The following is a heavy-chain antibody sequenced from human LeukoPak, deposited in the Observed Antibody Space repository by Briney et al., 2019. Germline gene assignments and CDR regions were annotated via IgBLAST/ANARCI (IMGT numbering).Heavy chain of an antibody. CDR2: INHSGST. CDR1: GGSFSGYY. V-gene: IGHV4-34*01. J-gene: IGHJ3*02. CDR3: AQFPGSLRAFDI. Sequence: SETLSLTCAVYGGSFSGYYWSWIRQPPGKGLEWIGEINHSGSTNYNPSLKSRVTISVDTSKNQFSLKLSSVTAADTAVYYCAQFPGSLRAFDIWGQGTMVTVSS. D-gene: IGHD1-26*01.